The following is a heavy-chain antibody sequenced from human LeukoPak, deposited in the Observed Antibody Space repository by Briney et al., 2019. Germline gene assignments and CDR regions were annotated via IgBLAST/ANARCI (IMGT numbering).Heavy chain of an antibody. CDR1: GGSISSGGYY. D-gene: IGHD1-7*01. V-gene: IGHV4-30-2*01. J-gene: IGHJ6*03. Sequence: SETLSLTCTVSGGSISSGGYYWSWIRQPPGKGLEWIGYIYHSGSTYYNPSLKSRVTISVDRSKNQFSLKLSSVTAADTAVYYCARSPKTGTTSGPYYYMDVWGKGTTVTVSS. CDR3: ARSPKTGTTSGPYYYMDV. CDR2: IYHSGST.